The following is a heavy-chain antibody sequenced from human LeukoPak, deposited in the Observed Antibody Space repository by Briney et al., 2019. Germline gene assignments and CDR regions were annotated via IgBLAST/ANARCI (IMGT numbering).Heavy chain of an antibody. CDR3: AKRATRGYSGYGHFDY. D-gene: IGHD5-12*01. Sequence: GGSLRLSCAASGFTFSSYAMSWVRQAPGKGLEWVSATSGSGGSTYYADSVKGRFTISRDNSKNTLYLQMNSLRAEDTAVYYCAKRATRGYSGYGHFDYWGQGTLVTVSS. J-gene: IGHJ4*02. CDR2: TSGSGGST. V-gene: IGHV3-23*01. CDR1: GFTFSSYA.